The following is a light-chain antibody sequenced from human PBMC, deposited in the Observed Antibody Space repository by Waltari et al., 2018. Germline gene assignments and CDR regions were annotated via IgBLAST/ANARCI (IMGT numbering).Light chain of an antibody. CDR2: EAS. V-gene: IGKV1-5*03. Sequence: DIHMTQSPSTLSASVGDRVTITCRASHRISSWLAWYQQKPGKAPNLLIYEASSLQSGVSSRFSGSGSGTEFTLTINSLQPDDFATYYCQQYNTYPYTFGQGTKLEI. CDR3: QQYNTYPYT. J-gene: IGKJ2*01. CDR1: HRISSW.